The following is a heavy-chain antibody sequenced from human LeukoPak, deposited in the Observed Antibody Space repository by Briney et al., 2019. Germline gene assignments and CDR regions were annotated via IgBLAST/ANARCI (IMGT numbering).Heavy chain of an antibody. J-gene: IGHJ4*02. D-gene: IGHD1-26*01. CDR2: IKQDGSEK. CDR1: GFTFSSYW. CDR3: VREGGSYFFDY. Sequence: GGSLRLSCAASGFTFSSYWMSWVRQAPGKGLEWVANIKQDGSEKYYVDSVKGRFTISRDTSKNTLYLQMNSLRAEDTAVYYCVREGGSYFFDYWGQGTLVTVSS. V-gene: IGHV3-7*03.